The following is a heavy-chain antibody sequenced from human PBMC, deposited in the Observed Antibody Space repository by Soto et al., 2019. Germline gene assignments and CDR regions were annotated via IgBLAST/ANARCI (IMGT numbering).Heavy chain of an antibody. J-gene: IGHJ2*01. V-gene: IGHV4-59*08. D-gene: IGHD4-17*01. CDR1: GDSISSDY. CDR3: ARRSTGYWYFDL. CDR2: IYNSGST. Sequence: QVQLQESGPGLVKPSETLSLTCTVSGDSISSDYWSWIRQPPGKGLEWIGYIYNSGSTKYNPSLKSRVTISADTSKNQFSLKLSSVTAADTAVYYCARRSTGYWYFDLWGRGTLVTVSS.